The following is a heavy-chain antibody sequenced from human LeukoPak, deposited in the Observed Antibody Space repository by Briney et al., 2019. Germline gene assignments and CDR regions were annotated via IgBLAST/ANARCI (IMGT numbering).Heavy chain of an antibody. D-gene: IGHD2-2*01. CDR3: ARDVVHAFNWFDP. Sequence: SETLSLTCTVSGGSISSGDYYWSWIRQPPGKGLEWIGYIYYSGSTYYNPSLKSRVTISVDTSKNQFSLKLSSVTAADTAVYYCARDVVHAFNWFDPWGQGTLVTVSS. J-gene: IGHJ5*02. CDR2: IYYSGST. CDR1: GGSISSGDYY. V-gene: IGHV4-30-4*01.